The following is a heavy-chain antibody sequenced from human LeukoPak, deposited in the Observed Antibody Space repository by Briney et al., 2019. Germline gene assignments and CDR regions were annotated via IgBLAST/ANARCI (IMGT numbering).Heavy chain of an antibody. CDR3: ARRAINSVMFDY. D-gene: IGHD3-16*01. Sequence: SETLSLTCIVSGDSISTYYWSWIRQPPGKGLEWIGYIHCSGSTNYNPSLRSRVTISVDTSKNQFSLKLSSATAADTAVHFCARRAINSVMFDYWGRGTLVTVSS. J-gene: IGHJ4*02. CDR2: IHCSGST. CDR1: GDSISTYY. V-gene: IGHV4-59*08.